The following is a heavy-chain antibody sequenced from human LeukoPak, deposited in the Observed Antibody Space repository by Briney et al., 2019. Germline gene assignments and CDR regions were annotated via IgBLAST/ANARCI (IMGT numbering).Heavy chain of an antibody. CDR3: AKVTGDSSSWYQLWANWGAFDI. D-gene: IGHD6-13*01. Sequence: GGSLRLSCAASGFTFSSYAMSWVRQAPGKGLEWVSAISGSGGSTYYADSVKGRFTISRDNSKNTPYPQMNSLRAEDTAVYCCAKVTGDSSSWYQLWANWGAFDIWGQGTMVTVSS. J-gene: IGHJ3*02. V-gene: IGHV3-23*01. CDR2: ISGSGGST. CDR1: GFTFSSYA.